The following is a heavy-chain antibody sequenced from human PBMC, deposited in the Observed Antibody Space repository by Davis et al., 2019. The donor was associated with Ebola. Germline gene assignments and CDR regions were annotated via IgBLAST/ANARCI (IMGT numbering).Heavy chain of an antibody. CDR2: ISYDGSNK. CDR1: GFTFSSYG. D-gene: IGHD6-19*01. Sequence: GGSLRLSCAASGFTFSSYGMHWVRQAPGKGLEWVAVISYDGSNKYYADSVKGRFTISRDNSKNTLYLQMNSLRAEDTAVYYCAKDRGYSSGWYLFDYWGQGTLVTVSS. V-gene: IGHV3-30*18. J-gene: IGHJ4*02. CDR3: AKDRGYSSGWYLFDY.